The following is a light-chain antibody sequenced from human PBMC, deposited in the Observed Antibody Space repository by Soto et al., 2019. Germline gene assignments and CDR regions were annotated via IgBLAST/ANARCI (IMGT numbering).Light chain of an antibody. CDR2: DAS. J-gene: IGKJ4*01. Sequence: DIQMTQSPSTLSASVGDRVTITCRASQSISTWLAWYQQNPGKAPKLLIHDASSLQSGVPSRFSGSGSGTEFTLTISSLQPEDFATYYCQEYNHYSGPSFGGGTKVDIK. CDR3: QEYNHYSGPS. CDR1: QSISTW. V-gene: IGKV1-5*01.